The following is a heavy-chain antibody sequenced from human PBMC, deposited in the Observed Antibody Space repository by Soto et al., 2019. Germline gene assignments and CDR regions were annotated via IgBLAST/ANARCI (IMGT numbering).Heavy chain of an antibody. D-gene: IGHD3-22*01. V-gene: IGHV3-33*01. CDR3: ATSMIVVVINGVDDAFDI. CDR1: GFTFSSYG. J-gene: IGHJ3*02. CDR2: IWYDGSNK. Sequence: PGGSLRLSCAASGFTFSSYGMHWVRQAPGKGLEWVAVIWYDGSNKYYADSVKGRFTISRDNSKNTLYLQMNSLRAEDTAVYYCATSMIVVVINGVDDAFDIWGQGTMVTVSS.